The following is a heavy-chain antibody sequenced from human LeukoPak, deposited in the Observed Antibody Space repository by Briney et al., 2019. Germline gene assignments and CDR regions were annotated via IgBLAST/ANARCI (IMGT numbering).Heavy chain of an antibody. CDR2: TSSDGGLK. D-gene: IGHD2-2*01. J-gene: IGHJ4*01. CDR1: AFAFGTYS. V-gene: IGHV3-30*04. Sequence: GGSLRLSCVASAFAFGTYSMHWVRQAPGKGLEWVAVTSSDGGLKYYADSVKGRLTISRDNSKNTLYLQMNSLRAEDTGVYYCARDPVPAAARHFDYWGRGTLVTVSS. CDR3: ARDPVPAAARHFDY.